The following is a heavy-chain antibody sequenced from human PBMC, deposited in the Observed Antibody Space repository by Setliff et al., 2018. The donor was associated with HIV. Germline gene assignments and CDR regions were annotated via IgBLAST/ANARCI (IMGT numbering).Heavy chain of an antibody. CDR1: GGSFSGYY. V-gene: IGHV4-34*01. J-gene: IGHJ6*03. Sequence: SETLSLTCAVYGGSFSGYYWSWIRQPPGKGLEWIGEINHSGSTNHNPSLKSRVTISVDTSKNQFSLKLSSVTAADTAVYYCNIYYYYMDVWGKGTTVTVS. CDR3: NIYYYYMDV. CDR2: INHSGST.